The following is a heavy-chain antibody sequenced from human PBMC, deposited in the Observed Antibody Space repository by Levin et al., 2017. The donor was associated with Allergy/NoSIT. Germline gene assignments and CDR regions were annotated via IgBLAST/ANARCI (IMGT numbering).Heavy chain of an antibody. CDR1: GSSISSYY. J-gene: IGHJ5*02. D-gene: IGHD1-26*01. CDR3: ARDPSGSFFNWFDP. Sequence: PSETLSLTCTVSGSSISSYYWSWIRQPPGKGLEWIGYVYKSGGTNYNPSLKSRVTISVDTSKNQFSLKLRSVTAADTAVYYCARDPSGSFFNWFDPWGQGTLVTVSS. CDR2: VYKSGGT. V-gene: IGHV4-59*01.